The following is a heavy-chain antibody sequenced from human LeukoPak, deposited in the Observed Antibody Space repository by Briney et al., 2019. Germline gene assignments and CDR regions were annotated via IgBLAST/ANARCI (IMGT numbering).Heavy chain of an antibody. J-gene: IGHJ4*02. CDR2: IRGSGGGT. CDR3: ARGGGCSSISCPRGYFDY. Sequence: GGSLRLSCAASGFTFSSYAMSWVRQAPGKGLEWVSAIRGSGGGTNYGDSVKGRFTISRDNSKNTLYLQMNSLRAEDTAVYYCARGGGCSSISCPRGYFDYWGQGTLVTVSS. V-gene: IGHV3-23*01. D-gene: IGHD2-2*01. CDR1: GFTFSSYA.